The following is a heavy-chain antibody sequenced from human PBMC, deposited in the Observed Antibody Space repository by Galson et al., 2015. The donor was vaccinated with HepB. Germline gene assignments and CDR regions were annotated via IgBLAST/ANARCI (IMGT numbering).Heavy chain of an antibody. CDR3: ARHQVVALGGLYGLDV. D-gene: IGHD3/OR15-3a*01. CDR2: ITHSGST. J-gene: IGHJ6*02. V-gene: IGHV4-34*01. Sequence: IGEITHSGSTNYNPSLKSRVIISVDTSRNQFSLKLNSVTAADTAIYYCARHQVVALGGLYGLDVWGQGTTVTVSS.